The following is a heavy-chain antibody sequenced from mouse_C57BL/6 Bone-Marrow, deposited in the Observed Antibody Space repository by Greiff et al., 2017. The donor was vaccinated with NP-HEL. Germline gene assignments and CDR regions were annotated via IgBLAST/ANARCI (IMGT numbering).Heavy chain of an antibody. V-gene: IGHV3-8*01. CDR3: ARAHYYGSSLYFDY. D-gene: IGHD1-1*01. CDR2: IIYSGST. Sequence: EVKLQESGPGLAKPSQTLPLTCSVTGYSITSDYWNWIRKFPGNKLEYMGYIIYSGSTYYNTSLKSRISITRDTSKNQYYLQLNSVTTEDTATYSCARAHYYGSSLYFDYWGQGTTLTVSS. J-gene: IGHJ2*01. CDR1: GYSITSDY.